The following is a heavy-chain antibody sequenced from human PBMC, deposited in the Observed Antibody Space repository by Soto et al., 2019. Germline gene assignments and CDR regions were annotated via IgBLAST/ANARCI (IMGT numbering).Heavy chain of an antibody. CDR1: GYTFTSYG. CDR2: ISAYNGNT. V-gene: IGHV1-18*01. D-gene: IGHD6-19*01. CDR3: ARDGHGWLVTGNWFDP. J-gene: IGHJ5*02. Sequence: ASVKVSCKASGYTFTSYGISWVRQAPGQGLEWMGWISAYNGNTNYAQKLQGRVTMTTDTSTSTAYMELRSLRSDDTAVYYCARDGHGWLVTGNWFDPWGQGTLVTVS.